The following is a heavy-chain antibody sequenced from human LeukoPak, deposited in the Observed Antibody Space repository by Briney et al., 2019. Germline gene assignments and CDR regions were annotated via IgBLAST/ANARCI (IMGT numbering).Heavy chain of an antibody. V-gene: IGHV1-2*06. Sequence: ASVKVSCKASGYTFTGYYMHWVRQAPGQGLEWMGRINPNSGGTNYAQKFQGRVTMTRDTSISTAYMELSRLRSDDTAVYYCARDSPLVPRGYYYYMDVWGKGTTVTVSS. J-gene: IGHJ6*03. CDR1: GYTFTGYY. D-gene: IGHD3-10*01. CDR2: INPNSGGT. CDR3: ARDSPLVPRGYYYYMDV.